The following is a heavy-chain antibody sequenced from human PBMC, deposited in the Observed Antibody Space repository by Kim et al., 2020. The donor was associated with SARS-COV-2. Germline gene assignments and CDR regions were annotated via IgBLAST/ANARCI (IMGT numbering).Heavy chain of an antibody. J-gene: IGHJ6*02. CDR1: GYTFTSYY. D-gene: IGHD3-3*01. Sequence: ASVKVSCKASGYTFTSYYMHWVRQAPGQGLEWMGIINPSGGSTSYAQKFQGRVTMTRDTSTSTVYMELSSLRSEDTAVYYCARDPHPRFWSGYAYYYYGMDVWGQGTTVTVSS. CDR3: ARDPHPRFWSGYAYYYYGMDV. CDR2: INPSGGST. V-gene: IGHV1-46*01.